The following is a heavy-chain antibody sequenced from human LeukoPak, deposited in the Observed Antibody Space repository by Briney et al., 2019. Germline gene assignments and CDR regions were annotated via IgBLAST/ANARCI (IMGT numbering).Heavy chain of an antibody. CDR1: GFTFGDYV. V-gene: IGHV3-49*04. D-gene: IGHD2-2*01. CDR3: TRNCGSTSCYRYFDY. Sequence: AGRSLRLSCTASGFTFGDYVLSWVRQAPGKGLEWVGFIRSKAYGGTTEYAASVKGRFTVSRDDSKSIAYLQMNNLKTEDTAVYYCTRNCGSTSCYRYFDYWGQGTLVTVSS. J-gene: IGHJ4*02. CDR2: IRSKAYGGTT.